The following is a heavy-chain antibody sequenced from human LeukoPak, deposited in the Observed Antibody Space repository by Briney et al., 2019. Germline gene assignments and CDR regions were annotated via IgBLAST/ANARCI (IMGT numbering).Heavy chain of an antibody. CDR2: ISGSGGST. CDR1: GFTFSIYA. CDR3: ANKGSSGWRFDY. J-gene: IGHJ4*02. Sequence: GGSLRLSCAASGFTFSIYAMTWVRQAPGKGLEWVSAISGSGGSTYYADSVKGRFTISRDNSKNTLYLQMNSLRAEDTALYYCANKGSSGWRFDYWGQGTLVTVSS. D-gene: IGHD6-19*01. V-gene: IGHV3-23*01.